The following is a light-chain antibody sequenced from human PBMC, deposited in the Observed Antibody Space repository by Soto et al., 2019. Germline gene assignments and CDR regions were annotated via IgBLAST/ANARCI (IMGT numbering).Light chain of an antibody. J-gene: IGKJ3*01. CDR3: QQYKNWPRT. CDR1: QSVSSN. V-gene: IGKV3-15*01. Sequence: ETVMTQSPATLSVSPGERATLSCRASQSVSSNLAWYQQKPGQAPRLLIYGASTRATGIPARFSGSGSGTEFTLTISSLQSEDFAVYYCQQYKNWPRTFGHGTKVDIK. CDR2: GAS.